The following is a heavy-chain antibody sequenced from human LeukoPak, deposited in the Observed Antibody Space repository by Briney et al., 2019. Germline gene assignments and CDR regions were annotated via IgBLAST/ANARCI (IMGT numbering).Heavy chain of an antibody. Sequence: GASLKISCKGSGYSFTNYWIGWVRQMPGKGLEWMGIVYPSDSNTKYSPSFQGQVSISADKSSNTSSLQWSSLQASGTAMYYLARQFQNNFALDIWGKGKMVT. CDR3: ARQFQNNFALDI. J-gene: IGHJ3*02. V-gene: IGHV5-51*01. CDR1: GYSFTNYW. CDR2: VYPSDSNT.